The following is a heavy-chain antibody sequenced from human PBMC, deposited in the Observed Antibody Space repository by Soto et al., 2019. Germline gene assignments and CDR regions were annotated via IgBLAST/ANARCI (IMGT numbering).Heavy chain of an antibody. CDR1: GFTVSSYR. CDR2: LYSAGSA. CDR3: ARVDTGSYHCVDY. D-gene: IGHD5-18*01. V-gene: IGHV3-66*01. J-gene: IGHJ4*02. Sequence: EVQLVESGGGLVQPGGSLRLSCAASGFTVSSYRMSWVRQAPGKGLEWVSVLYSAGSADFADSVKVRFTISRDNSKNTLYLQMRSRTAEAKAVNYCARVDTGSYHCVDYWGPGTLVTVS.